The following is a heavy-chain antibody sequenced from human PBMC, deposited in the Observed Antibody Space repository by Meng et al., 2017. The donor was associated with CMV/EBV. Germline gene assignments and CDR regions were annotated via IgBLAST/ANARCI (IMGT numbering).Heavy chain of an antibody. J-gene: IGHJ4*02. CDR3: ARDLRPAREGGLASYYYDSSGYLAY. CDR2: IKQDGSEK. CDR1: GFTFSSYW. D-gene: IGHD3-22*01. V-gene: IGHV3-7*01. Sequence: GGSLRLSCAASGFTFSSYWMSWVRQAPGKGLEWVANIKQDGSEKYYVDSVKGRFTISRDNAKNSLYLQMNSLRAEDTAVYYCARDLRPAREGGLASYYYDSSGYLAYWGQGTLVTVSS.